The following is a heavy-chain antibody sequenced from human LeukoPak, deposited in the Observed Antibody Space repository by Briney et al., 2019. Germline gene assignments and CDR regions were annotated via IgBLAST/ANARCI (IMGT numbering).Heavy chain of an antibody. V-gene: IGHV3-13*01. D-gene: IGHD3-22*01. Sequence: PGGSLRLSCAASGFTFSNNDMHWVRQGPGKGLEWVSAIDTSGDTYYPGSVKGRFTISRENAKNSLYLQMNSLRAEDTAVYYCATYSSLNRREFQYWGQGTLLTVSS. CDR3: ATYSSLNRREFQY. CDR1: GFTFSNND. J-gene: IGHJ1*01. CDR2: IDTSGDT.